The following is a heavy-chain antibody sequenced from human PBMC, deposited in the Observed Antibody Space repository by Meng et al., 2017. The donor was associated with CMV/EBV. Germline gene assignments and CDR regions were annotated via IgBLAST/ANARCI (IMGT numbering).Heavy chain of an antibody. D-gene: IGHD4-17*01. CDR2: INWNGGST. CDR1: GFTFDDYG. J-gene: IGHJ6*02. V-gene: IGHV3-20*04. CDR3: AKGQGGDYVGSYGMDV. Sequence: GESLKISCAASGFTFDDYGMSWVRQAPGKGLEWVSGINWNGGSTGYADSVKGRFTISRDNAKNSLYLQMNSLRAEDTALYYCAKGQGGDYVGSYGMDVWGQGTTVTVSS.